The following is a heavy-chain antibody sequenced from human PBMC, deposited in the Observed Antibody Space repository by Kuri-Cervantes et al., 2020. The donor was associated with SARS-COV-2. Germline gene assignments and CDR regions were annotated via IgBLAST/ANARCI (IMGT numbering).Heavy chain of an antibody. V-gene: IGHV3-48*02. J-gene: IGHJ4*02. CDR1: GFXFSSYS. CDR2: ISSSSSTI. CDR3: ARDLGXVTVFDY. Sequence: GGSLRLSCAASGFXFSSYSMNWVRQXPGKGLEWVSYISSSSSTIYYADSVKGRFTISRDNAKNSLYLQMNSLRDEDTAXYYCARDLGXVTVFDYWGQGTLVTVS. D-gene: IGHD4-17*01.